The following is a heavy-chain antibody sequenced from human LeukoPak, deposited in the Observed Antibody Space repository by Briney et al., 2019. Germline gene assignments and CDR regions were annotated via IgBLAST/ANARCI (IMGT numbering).Heavy chain of an antibody. V-gene: IGHV3-48*01. CDR1: GFTFSRYS. CDR3: ARNYYYDSSGGAFDI. D-gene: IGHD3-22*01. CDR2: ISSNSNTI. Sequence: TGGSLRLSCAESGFTFSRYSMNWARQAPGKGLEWVSYISSNSNTIYYADSVKGRFTISRDNGKNSLYLQMNSLRAEDTAVYYCARNYYYDSSGGAFDIWGQGTMVTVSS. J-gene: IGHJ3*02.